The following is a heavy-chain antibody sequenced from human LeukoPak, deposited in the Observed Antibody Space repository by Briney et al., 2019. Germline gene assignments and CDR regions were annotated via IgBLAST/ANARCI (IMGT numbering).Heavy chain of an antibody. Sequence: SGTLSLTCAVSGGSISSSNWWSWVRQPPGKGLEWIGEIYHSGSTNYNPSLKSRVTISVDKSKNQFSLKLSSVTAADTAVYYCARDYLPYSGYALDYWGQGTLVTVSS. CDR2: IYHSGST. CDR3: ARDYLPYSGYALDY. CDR1: GGSISSSNW. J-gene: IGHJ4*02. V-gene: IGHV4-4*02. D-gene: IGHD5-12*01.